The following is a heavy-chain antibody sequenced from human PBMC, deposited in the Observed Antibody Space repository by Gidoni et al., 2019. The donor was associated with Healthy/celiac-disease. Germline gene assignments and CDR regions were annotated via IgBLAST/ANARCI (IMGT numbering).Heavy chain of an antibody. CDR1: GYTFTSYG. J-gene: IGHJ5*02. V-gene: IGHV1-18*01. CDR2: ISAYNGNT. CDR3: ARDKIAVAGNWFDP. Sequence: QLQLLQSGAEVKKPGASVKVSCKASGYTFTSYGISWVRQAPGQGLEWMGWISAYNGNTNYAQKLQGRVTMTTDKSTSTAYMERRSLRSDDTAVYYCARDKIAVAGNWFDPWGQGTLVTVSS. D-gene: IGHD6-19*01.